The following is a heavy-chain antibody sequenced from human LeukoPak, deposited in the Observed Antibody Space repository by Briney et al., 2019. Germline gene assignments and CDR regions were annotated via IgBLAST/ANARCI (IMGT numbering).Heavy chain of an antibody. CDR2: IIPIFGTA. CDR3: ASGSVSSGYYPMLDGMDV. Sequence: SVKVFCKASGGTFSSYAISWVRQAPGQGLEWMGGIIPIFGTANYAQKFQGRVTITADESTSTAYMELSSLRSEDTAVYYCASGSVSSGYYPMLDGMDVWGQGTTVTVSS. D-gene: IGHD3-22*01. V-gene: IGHV1-69*13. J-gene: IGHJ6*02. CDR1: GGTFSSYA.